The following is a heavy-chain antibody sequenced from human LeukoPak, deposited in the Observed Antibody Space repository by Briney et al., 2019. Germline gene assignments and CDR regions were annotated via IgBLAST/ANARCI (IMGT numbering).Heavy chain of an antibody. CDR3: ARGGYCSGGSCYSEWFDP. J-gene: IGHJ5*02. CDR2: MNPNSGNT. D-gene: IGHD2-15*01. CDR1: GYTFTSYG. Sequence: ASVKVSCKASGYTFTSYGISWVRQAPGLGLEWMGWMNPNSGNTGYAQKFQGRVTMTRNTSISTAYMELSSLRSEDTAVYYCARGGYCSGGSCYSEWFDPWGQGTLVTVSS. V-gene: IGHV1-8*02.